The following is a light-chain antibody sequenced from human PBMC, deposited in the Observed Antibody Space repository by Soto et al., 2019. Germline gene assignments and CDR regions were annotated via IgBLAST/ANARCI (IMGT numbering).Light chain of an antibody. J-gene: IGKJ2*01. Sequence: ESVLTQSPGTLSLSPGERATLSCRASQSITSNFLAWYQQKPGQAPRLLIYGASTRAAGVPDRFSGSGSGTDFTLTITRLETEDFAVYYCQQYGRSPLMYSFGQGTKL. CDR3: QQYGRSPLMYS. V-gene: IGKV3-20*01. CDR2: GAS. CDR1: QSITSNF.